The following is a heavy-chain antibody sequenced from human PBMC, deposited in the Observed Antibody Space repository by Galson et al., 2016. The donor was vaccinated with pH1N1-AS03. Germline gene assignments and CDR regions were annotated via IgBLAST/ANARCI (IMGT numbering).Heavy chain of an antibody. D-gene: IGHD7-27*01. CDR2: IYWDDEK. CDR1: GFSLNTSEVG. V-gene: IGHV2-5*02. CDR3: AHRTWGIGFFDY. J-gene: IGHJ4*02. Sequence: PALVKPTQTLTLTCTLSGFSLNTSEVGVGWIRQPPGKALEWLALIYWDDEKRYKTSLKSRLTITKDTSKNQVFLIMTNMDPADTATYYCAHRTWGIGFFDYWGQGTPVTVSS.